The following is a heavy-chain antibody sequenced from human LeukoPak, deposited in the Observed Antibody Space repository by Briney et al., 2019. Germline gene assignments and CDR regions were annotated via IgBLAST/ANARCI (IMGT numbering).Heavy chain of an antibody. V-gene: IGHV2-70*11. D-gene: IGHD1-20*01. J-gene: IGHJ5*02. CDR3: ARTITGTPGKWFDP. CDR1: GFPLSTSGMC. Sequence: SGPALVKPTQTLTLTCTFSGFPLSTSGMCVSWIRQPPGKALEWLARIDWDDDKYYSTSLKTRLTISKDTSKNQVVLTMTNMDPVDTATYYCARTITGTPGKWFDPWGQGTLVTVSS. CDR2: IDWDDDK.